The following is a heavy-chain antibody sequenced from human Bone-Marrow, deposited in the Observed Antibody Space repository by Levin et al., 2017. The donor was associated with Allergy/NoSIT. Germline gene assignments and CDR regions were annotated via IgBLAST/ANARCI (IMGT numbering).Heavy chain of an antibody. D-gene: IGHD3-9*01. CDR1: GDSISSGRYY. Sequence: SETLSLTCSVSGDSISSGRYYWGWIRQPPGKGLEWIGIIYYRGDTYYNSSLKSRVTILLDTSKNHFSLHFTSVTAAETATDYCGRNGLCFDWLTRDDWGPGALVTVSS. CDR3: GRNGLCFDWLTRDD. V-gene: IGHV4-39*02. CDR2: IYYRGDT. J-gene: IGHJ4*02.